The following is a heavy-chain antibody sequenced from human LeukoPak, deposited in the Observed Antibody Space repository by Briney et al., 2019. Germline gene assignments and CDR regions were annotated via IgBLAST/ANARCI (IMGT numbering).Heavy chain of an antibody. CDR3: ARDAWSCSGGTCRRDGFDI. Sequence: GGSLRLSCAASGFTFSRYNINWVRQALGKGLEWVSSISSTGSYIYYADSVKGRFTISRDNAKNSLYLQMSSLRAEDTAMYYCARDAWSCSGGTCRRDGFDIWGQGTMVTVSS. CDR2: ISSTGSYI. D-gene: IGHD2-15*01. CDR1: GFTFSRYN. V-gene: IGHV3-21*01. J-gene: IGHJ3*02.